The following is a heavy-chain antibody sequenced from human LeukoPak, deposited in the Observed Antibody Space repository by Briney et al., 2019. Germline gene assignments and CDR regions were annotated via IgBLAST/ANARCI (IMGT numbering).Heavy chain of an antibody. CDR1: GFTFDDYA. D-gene: IGHD6-13*01. Sequence: GGSLRLSCAASGFTFDDYAMHWVRRAPGKGLEWVSGISWNSGSIGYADSVKGRFTISRDNAKNSLYLQMNSLRAEDTALYYCAKGAAASPYYFDYWGQGTLVTVSS. V-gene: IGHV3-9*01. CDR2: ISWNSGSI. J-gene: IGHJ4*02. CDR3: AKGAAASPYYFDY.